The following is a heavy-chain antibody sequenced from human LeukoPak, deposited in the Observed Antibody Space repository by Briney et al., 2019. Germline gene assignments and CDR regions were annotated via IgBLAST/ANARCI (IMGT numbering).Heavy chain of an antibody. CDR3: ARIAAAGYWFDP. CDR1: GGSISSYY. Sequence: PSETLSLTCTVSGGSISSYYWSWNRQPPGKGLEWIGYIYYSGSTNYNPSLKSRVTISVDTSKNQFSLKLSSVTAADTAVYYCARIAAAGYWFDPWGQGTLVTVSS. CDR2: IYYSGST. V-gene: IGHV4-59*01. J-gene: IGHJ5*02. D-gene: IGHD6-13*01.